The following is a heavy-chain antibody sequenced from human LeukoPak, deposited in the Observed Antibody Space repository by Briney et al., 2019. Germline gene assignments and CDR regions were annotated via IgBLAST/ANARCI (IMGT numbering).Heavy chain of an antibody. D-gene: IGHD6-13*01. CDR3: ARDLSAAGSPDY. CDR1: GFTFSSYA. Sequence: GRSLRLSCAASGFTFSSYAMHWVRQAPGKGLEWVAVISYDGSNKYYADSVKGRFTISGDNSKNTLYLQMNSLRAEDTAVYYCARDLSAAGSPDYWGQGTLVTVSS. J-gene: IGHJ4*02. CDR2: ISYDGSNK. V-gene: IGHV3-30-3*01.